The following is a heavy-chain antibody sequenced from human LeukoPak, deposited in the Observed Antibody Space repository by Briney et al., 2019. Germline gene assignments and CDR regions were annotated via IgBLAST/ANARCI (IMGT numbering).Heavy chain of an antibody. D-gene: IGHD3-9*01. V-gene: IGHV5-51*01. CDR3: QRPPYDILTGVTNFDY. CDR1: GYSFTSYW. CDR2: IYPGDSDT. J-gene: IGHJ4*02. Sequence: GESLKISCKGSGYSFTSYWIGWVRQMPGKGLEWMGIIYPGDSDTRYSPSFQGQVTISADKSISTAYLQWSSLKASDTAIFFCQRPPYDILTGVTNFDYWGQGTLVTVSS.